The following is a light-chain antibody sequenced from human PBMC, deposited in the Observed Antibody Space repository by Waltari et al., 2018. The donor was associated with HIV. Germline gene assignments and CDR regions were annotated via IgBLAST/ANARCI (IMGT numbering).Light chain of an antibody. Sequence: QSALTQPASVSGSPGQSITISCTGTSSDVGGYNYVSWYQQHPGKAPQGMMYEAIKRPSGVSNRFSGSRSGNTASLTISGLQAEDEADYYCSSYTSSSTPVVFGGGTKLTVL. CDR1: SSDVGGYNY. CDR2: EAI. J-gene: IGLJ2*01. V-gene: IGLV2-14*01. CDR3: SSYTSSSTPVV.